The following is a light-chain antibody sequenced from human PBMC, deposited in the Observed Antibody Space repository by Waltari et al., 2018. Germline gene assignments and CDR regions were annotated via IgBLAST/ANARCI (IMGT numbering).Light chain of an antibody. CDR1: QSLVNSDDGYTY. Sequence: IVMTQTPLSLPVTPGEPASISCRSSQSLVNSDDGYTYLDWFVQKPGQSPQLLMYLLGYRASRAPDRFSGAGSGSNFSLQISRVEADDVGVYYCMQRLEFPYTFGRGTRL. CDR3: MQRLEFPYT. V-gene: IGKV2-40*01. J-gene: IGKJ2*01. CDR2: LLG.